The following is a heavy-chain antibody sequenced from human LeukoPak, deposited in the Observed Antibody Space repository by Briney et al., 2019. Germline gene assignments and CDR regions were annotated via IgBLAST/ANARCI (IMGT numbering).Heavy chain of an antibody. CDR1: GFTFSGYA. CDR2: ISGSGSST. J-gene: IGHJ2*01. Sequence: GGSLRLSCAASGFTFSGYAMSWVRQAPGKGLEWVSVISGSGSSTYYADSVKGRFTISRDNSKNTLYLQMNSLRAEDTAVYYCAKQSTVTTLGDLDLWGRGTLVTVSS. D-gene: IGHD4-17*01. V-gene: IGHV3-23*01. CDR3: AKQSTVTTLGDLDL.